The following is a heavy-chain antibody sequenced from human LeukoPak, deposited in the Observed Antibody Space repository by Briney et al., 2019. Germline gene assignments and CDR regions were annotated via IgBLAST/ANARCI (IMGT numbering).Heavy chain of an antibody. CDR3: AKQLDSGNYYPTGDDY. V-gene: IGHV3-23*01. J-gene: IGHJ4*02. CDR1: GFTLSSYS. CDR2: ISGSGADT. Sequence: GGSLRLSCAASGFTLSSYSTTWVRQAPGKGLEWVSAISGSGADTYYADSVKGRFTISRDTSKNTVYLQMNSLRDEDTAVYYCAKQLDSGNYYPTGDDYWGQGTLVTVSS. D-gene: IGHD3-10*01.